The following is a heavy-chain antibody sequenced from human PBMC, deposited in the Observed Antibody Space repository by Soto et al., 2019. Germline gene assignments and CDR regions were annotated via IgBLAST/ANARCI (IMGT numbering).Heavy chain of an antibody. J-gene: IGHJ4*02. D-gene: IGHD1-26*01. Sequence: GGSLRLSCAASGFSFSSYAMSWVREAPGKGLEWVSAISGSDGTTYYADSVKGRFTISRDNSKHPLYLQMNSLRAEDTALYYCAKPGTGGIYYLYFGCWGQGALVAVAS. CDR2: ISGSDGTT. CDR1: GFSFSSYA. CDR3: AKPGTGGIYYLYFGC. V-gene: IGHV3-23*01.